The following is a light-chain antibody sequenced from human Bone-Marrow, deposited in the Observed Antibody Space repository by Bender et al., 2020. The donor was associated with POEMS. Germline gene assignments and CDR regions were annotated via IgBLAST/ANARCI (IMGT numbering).Light chain of an antibody. V-gene: IGLV2-14*03. CDR3: CSFAGSSTFYV. CDR2: DVT. CDR1: SSDVGAYNY. J-gene: IGLJ1*01. Sequence: QSALTQPPSASASPGQSIAISCSGTSSDVGAYNYVSWYQQHPGKAPKLMIYDVTNRPSGVSDRFSGSKSGSTASLTISGLQAEDEADYYCCSFAGSSTFYVFGTGTKVTVL.